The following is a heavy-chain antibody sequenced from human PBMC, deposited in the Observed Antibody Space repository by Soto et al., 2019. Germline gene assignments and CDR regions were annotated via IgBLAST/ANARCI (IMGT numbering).Heavy chain of an antibody. D-gene: IGHD1-1*01. CDR1: GSTFINFG. J-gene: IGHJ4*02. V-gene: IGHV1-18*01. CDR2: ISASNGNT. Sequence: QVQLVQSGPEVKKPGASVRVSCKASGSTFINFGFSWVRQAPGQGLAWLGWISASNGNTYYAQKFQGRITLTTHTPTTTAYMDLRTLTSDDTAVYFCARVHGFRDGVHDPPPVDWGQGTLVTVSS. CDR3: ARVHGFRDGVHDPPPVD.